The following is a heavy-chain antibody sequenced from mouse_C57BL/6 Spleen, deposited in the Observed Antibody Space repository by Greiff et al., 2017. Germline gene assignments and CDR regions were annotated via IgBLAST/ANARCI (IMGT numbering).Heavy chain of an antibody. CDR3: ARSAVGFDY. CDR1: GYTFTSYW. CDR2: IDPSDSYT. D-gene: IGHD6-1*01. J-gene: IGHJ2*01. Sequence: VQLQQPGAELVMPGASVKLSCKASGYTFTSYWMHWVKQRPGQGLEWIGEIDPSDSYTNYNQKFKGKSTLTVDTSSSTAYMQLSSLTSEDSAGYYSARSAVGFDYWGHGTTLSAAS. V-gene: IGHV1-69*01.